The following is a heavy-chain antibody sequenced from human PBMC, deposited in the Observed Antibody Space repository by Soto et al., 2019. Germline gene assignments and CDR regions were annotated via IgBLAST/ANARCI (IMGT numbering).Heavy chain of an antibody. V-gene: IGHV1-69*01. CDR1: GGTFSTNA. Sequence: QVQLVQSGAEVKKPGSSVKVSCKASGGTFSTNALNWVRQAPGQGLEWMGGIIPIVGTANYAQKFQGRVTITADESTSTAYMELSSLRSEDTAVYYCASPLEGYYDSSGYNYYYGMDVWGQGTTVTVSS. CDR3: ASPLEGYYDSSGYNYYYGMDV. CDR2: IIPIVGTA. D-gene: IGHD3-22*01. J-gene: IGHJ6*02.